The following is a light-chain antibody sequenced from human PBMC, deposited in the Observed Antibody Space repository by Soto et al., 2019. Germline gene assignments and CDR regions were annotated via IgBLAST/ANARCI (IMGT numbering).Light chain of an antibody. CDR1: QSVSSN. CDR3: QQYNNWPPAT. J-gene: IGKJ1*01. Sequence: EIVMTQSPATLSVSPGERATLSCRASQSVSSNLAWYQQKPGQAPRLLIYGASTRATGIPARFSGSGSGTEFTLTISILQSEDFAVYHCQQYNNWPPATFGQGTKVDIK. CDR2: GAS. V-gene: IGKV3-15*01.